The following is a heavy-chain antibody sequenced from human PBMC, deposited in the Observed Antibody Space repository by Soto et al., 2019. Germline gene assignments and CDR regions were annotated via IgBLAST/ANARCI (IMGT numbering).Heavy chain of an antibody. CDR3: ATDVGLAHFEWFRGVGFDY. CDR1: GFTFSNYA. Sequence: EVRLLESGGGLVQPGGSLRLSCAASGFTFSNYAMSWARQTPGKGLEWVSGISGDGLSAYYGDSVKGRFTISRDTSKKTVDPEMNSLRVDDTAVYFCATDVGLAHFEWFRGVGFDYWGQGTLITVSS. CDR2: ISGDGLSA. V-gene: IGHV3-23*01. J-gene: IGHJ4*02. D-gene: IGHD3-3*02.